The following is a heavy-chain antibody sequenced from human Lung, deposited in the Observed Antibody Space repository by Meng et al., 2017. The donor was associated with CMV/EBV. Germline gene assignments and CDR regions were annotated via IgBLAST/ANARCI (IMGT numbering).Heavy chain of an antibody. D-gene: IGHD2-2*02. CDR1: GYTFTSYY. Sequence: ASXXVSCXASGYTFTSYYMPWVRQAPGQGLEWMGIINPSGGSTSYAQKFQGRVTMTRDTSTSTVYMELSSLRSEDTAVYYCARAGRYCSSTSCYNEDYYYYYGMEVWXRGTXVTVSS. CDR2: INPSGGST. V-gene: IGHV1-46*01. CDR3: ARAGRYCSSTSCYNEDYYYYYGMEV. J-gene: IGHJ6*02.